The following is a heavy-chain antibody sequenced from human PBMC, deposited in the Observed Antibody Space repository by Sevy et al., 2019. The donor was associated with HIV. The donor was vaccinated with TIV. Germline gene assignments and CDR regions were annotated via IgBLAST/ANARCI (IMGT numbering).Heavy chain of an antibody. Sequence: GGSLRLSCAASGFSFSAHYMDWVRQAPGKGLEWVGRIRNKANSYTTEYAASVKGRFTISRDDSKNSLYLQMNSLKTEDTAVYYCARSDYGRGFDYWGQGTLVTVSS. CDR3: ARSDYGRGFDY. J-gene: IGHJ4*02. CDR1: GFSFSAHY. D-gene: IGHD4-17*01. CDR2: IRNKANSYTT. V-gene: IGHV3-72*01.